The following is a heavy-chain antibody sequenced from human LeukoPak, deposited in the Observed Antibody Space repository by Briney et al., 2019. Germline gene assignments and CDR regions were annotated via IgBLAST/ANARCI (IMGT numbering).Heavy chain of an antibody. Sequence: GGSLRLSCAASGFTFSSYWMNWARQAPGKGLEWVASINHKGNVNYYVDSVKGRFTISRDNAKNSLYLQMSNLRAEDTAVYYCARETEWLRFDYWGQGTLVTVSS. CDR2: INHKGNVN. CDR3: ARETEWLRFDY. J-gene: IGHJ4*02. CDR1: GFTFSSYW. V-gene: IGHV3-7*03. D-gene: IGHD6-19*01.